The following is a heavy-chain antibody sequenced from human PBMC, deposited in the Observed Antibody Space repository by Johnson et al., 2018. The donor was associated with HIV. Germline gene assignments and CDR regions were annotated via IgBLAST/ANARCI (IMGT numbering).Heavy chain of an antibody. Sequence: VQLVESGGGVVRPGGSLRLSCTVAGFRFDDYGMSWVRQAPGKGLEWISTINWNGGRTGYADSVKGRFTISRDNAKNSLYLQMNSLRAEDTALYYCAREDGDSSSWAGAFDIGGQGTMVTVSS. D-gene: IGHD6-13*01. J-gene: IGHJ3*02. CDR3: AREDGDSSSWAGAFDI. CDR2: INWNGGRT. V-gene: IGHV3-20*04. CDR1: GFRFDDYG.